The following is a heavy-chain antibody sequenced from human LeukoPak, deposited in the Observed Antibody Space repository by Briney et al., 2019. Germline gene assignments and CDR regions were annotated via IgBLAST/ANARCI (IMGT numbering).Heavy chain of an antibody. J-gene: IGHJ4*02. CDR2: ISGSSGST. CDR3: AKAPQNYYSDSSSYYFFDY. D-gene: IGHD3-22*01. Sequence: GGSLRLSCAASGFTFSSYAMTWVRQAPGKGLEWVSTISGSSGSTYYADSVKGRFTISRDNSKNTLYLQMNSLRAEDTAVYYCAKAPQNYYSDSSSYYFFDYWGQGTLVTVSS. CDR1: GFTFSSYA. V-gene: IGHV3-23*01.